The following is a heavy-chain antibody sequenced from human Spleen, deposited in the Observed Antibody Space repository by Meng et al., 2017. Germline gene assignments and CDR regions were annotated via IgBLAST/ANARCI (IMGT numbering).Heavy chain of an antibody. V-gene: IGHV4-34*01. Sequence: GQLQQWGAGLLKPSATLSRTCVVSGGSFSDYYWSWIRQPPGKGLEWIGEINHSGSTNYNPSLESRATISVDTSQNNLSLKLSSVTAADSAVYYCARGPTTMAHDFDYWGQGTLVTVSS. J-gene: IGHJ4*02. CDR2: INHSGST. D-gene: IGHD4-11*01. CDR1: GGSFSDYY. CDR3: ARGPTTMAHDFDY.